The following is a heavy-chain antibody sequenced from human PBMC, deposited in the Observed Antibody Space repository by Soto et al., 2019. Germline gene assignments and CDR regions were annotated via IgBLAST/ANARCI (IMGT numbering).Heavy chain of an antibody. V-gene: IGHV3-30-3*01. CDR2: ISYDGSNK. CDR1: GFTFSSYA. D-gene: IGHD6-13*01. J-gene: IGHJ5*02. Sequence: VQVLESGGGLVQPGGSLRLSCAASGFTFSSYAMHWVRQAPGKGLEWVAVISYDGSNKYYADSVKGRFTISRDNSKNTLYLQMNSLRAEDTAVYYCARDGSSSWGNWFDPWGQGTLVTVSS. CDR3: ARDGSSSWGNWFDP.